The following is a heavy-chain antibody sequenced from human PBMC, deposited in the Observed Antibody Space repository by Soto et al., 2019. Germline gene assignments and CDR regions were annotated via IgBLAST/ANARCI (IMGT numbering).Heavy chain of an antibody. J-gene: IGHJ4*02. V-gene: IGHV1-69*13. CDR2: IIPIFGTA. CDR1: GGTFSSYA. Sequence: SVKVSCKASGGTFSSYAISWVRQAPGQGLEWMGGIIPIFGTANYAQKFQGRVTITADESTSTAYMELSSLRSEDTAVYYCASCRDIYGAFCAHFDYWGLGILVTVSS. CDR3: ASCRDIYGAFCAHFDY. D-gene: IGHD5-12*01.